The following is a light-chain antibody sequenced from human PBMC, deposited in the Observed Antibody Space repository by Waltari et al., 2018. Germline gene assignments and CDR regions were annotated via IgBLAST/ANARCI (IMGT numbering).Light chain of an antibody. CDR1: LSNIGVNP. V-gene: IGLV1-44*01. Sequence: QSVLTQTPSASGTPGQRVTISCSGSLSNIGVNPVNWYHQPPGAAPKLLISNTDQWPSGVPDRFYASKSGASASLAISGLQSEDEGDYHCAAWDDGLNAWVFGGGTKVTVL. J-gene: IGLJ3*02. CDR2: NTD. CDR3: AAWDDGLNAWV.